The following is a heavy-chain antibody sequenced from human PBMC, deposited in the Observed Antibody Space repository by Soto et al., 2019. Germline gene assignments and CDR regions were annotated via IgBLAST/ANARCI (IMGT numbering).Heavy chain of an antibody. CDR1: GYTFTSYG. CDR3: ARGSGILRFLEWSFGWFDA. Sequence: ASVKVSCKASGYTFTSYGISWVRQAPGQGLEWMGWISAYNGNTNYAQKLQGRVTMTTDTSTSTAYMELRSLRSDDTAVYYCARGSGILRFLEWSFGWFDAWGQGTLVTVSS. CDR2: ISAYNGNT. V-gene: IGHV1-18*01. J-gene: IGHJ5*02. D-gene: IGHD3-3*01.